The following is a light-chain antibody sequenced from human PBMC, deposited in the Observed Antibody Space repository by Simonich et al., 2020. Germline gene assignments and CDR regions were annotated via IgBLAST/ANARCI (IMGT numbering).Light chain of an antibody. CDR2: EGS. CDR3: CSYAGSSTFVV. J-gene: IGLJ2*01. V-gene: IGLV2-23*03. CDR1: SSDVGSYNL. Sequence: QSALTQPASVSGSPGQSITISCTGPSSDVGSYNLVSWYQQHPGKAPKLMLYEGSKRPSGVSNRFSGSTSGNTASLTISGLQAEDEADYYCCSYAGSSTFVVFGGGTKLTVL.